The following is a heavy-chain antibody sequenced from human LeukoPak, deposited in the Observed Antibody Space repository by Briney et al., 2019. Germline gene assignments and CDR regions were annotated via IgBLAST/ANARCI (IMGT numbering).Heavy chain of an antibody. D-gene: IGHD5-18*01. CDR3: ARAERTAITHDY. CDR2: ISAYNGNT. V-gene: IGHV1-18*01. J-gene: IGHJ4*02. Sequence: ASVKVSCKASGGTFSSYAISWVRQAPGQGLEWMGWISAYNGNTNYAQKFQGRVTMTTDTPTRTAYMELRSLTSDDTAVYYCARAERTAITHDYWGQGSLVTVSS. CDR1: GGTFSSYA.